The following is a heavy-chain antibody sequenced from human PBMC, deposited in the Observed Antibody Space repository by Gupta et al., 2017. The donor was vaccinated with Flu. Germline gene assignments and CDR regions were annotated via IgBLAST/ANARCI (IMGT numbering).Heavy chain of an antibody. CDR3: SRNRIVGVLTAILDH. J-gene: IGHJ4*02. Sequence: YWMSWVRQARGKGLEWVANIEIDGGEKNYREAVNGRFTISRDNAQNALYLQMNSLRAEDTAVYYCSRNRIVGVLTAILDHWGQGVLVPVS. D-gene: IGHD3-3*02. CDR2: IEIDGGEK. CDR1: YW. V-gene: IGHV3-7*01.